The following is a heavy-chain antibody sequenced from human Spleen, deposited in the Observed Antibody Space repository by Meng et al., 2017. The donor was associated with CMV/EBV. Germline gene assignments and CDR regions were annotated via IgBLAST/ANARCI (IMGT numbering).Heavy chain of an antibody. J-gene: IGHJ4*02. Sequence: GESLKISCAASGFTFSSYGMHWVRQAPGKGLEWVALIWYDGSNKYYADSVKGRFTISRDNSKNTLYLQMNSLRAEDTAVYYCARGGGMATTYRGLDYWGQGTLVTVSS. CDR2: IWYDGSNK. CDR1: GFTFSSYG. CDR3: ARGGGMATTYRGLDY. D-gene: IGHD5-24*01. V-gene: IGHV3-33*01.